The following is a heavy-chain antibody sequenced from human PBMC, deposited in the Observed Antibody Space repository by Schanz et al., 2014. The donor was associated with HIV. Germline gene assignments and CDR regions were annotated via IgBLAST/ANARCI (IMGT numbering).Heavy chain of an antibody. CDR1: GGTFSKYA. J-gene: IGHJ6*02. CDR3: ARDHRLYTNSTRVYTMDV. D-gene: IGHD2-2*02. Sequence: QVPLVQSGAELKKPGSSVKVSCKASGGTFSKYAISWVRQAPGQGLERVGGIIPIFGTANSAQKFQASVTLTADDSTTTAFVDLSSVQSEHTAVYFSARDHRLYTNSTRVYTMDVWGQGTAVTVSS. CDR2: IIPIFGTA. V-gene: IGHV1-69*01.